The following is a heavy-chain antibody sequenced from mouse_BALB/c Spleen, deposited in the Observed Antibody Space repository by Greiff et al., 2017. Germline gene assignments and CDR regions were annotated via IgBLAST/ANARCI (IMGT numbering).Heavy chain of an antibody. V-gene: IGHV1-14*01. CDR3: AREGYALWFAY. J-gene: IGHJ3*01. CDR2: INPYNDGT. Sequence: LVESGPELVKPGASVKMSCKASGYTFTSYVMHWVKQKPGQGLEWIGYINPYNDGTKYNEKFKGKATLTSDKSSSTAYMELSSLTSEDSAVYYCAREGYALWFAYWGQGTLVTVSA. CDR1: GYTFTSYV. D-gene: IGHD2-2*01.